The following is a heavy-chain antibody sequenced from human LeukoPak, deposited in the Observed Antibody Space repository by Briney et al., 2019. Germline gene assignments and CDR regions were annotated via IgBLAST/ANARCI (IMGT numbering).Heavy chain of an antibody. J-gene: IGHJ2*01. CDR2: IYYSGST. CDR3: ARDPSGSYSLLRYFDL. D-gene: IGHD1-26*01. V-gene: IGHV4-39*07. CDR1: GGSISSSSYY. Sequence: SETLSLTCTVSGGSISSSSYYWGWIRQPPGKGLEWIGSIYYSGSTYYNPSLKSRVTISVDTSKNQFSLKLSSVTAADTAVYYCARDPSGSYSLLRYFDLWGRGTLVTVSS.